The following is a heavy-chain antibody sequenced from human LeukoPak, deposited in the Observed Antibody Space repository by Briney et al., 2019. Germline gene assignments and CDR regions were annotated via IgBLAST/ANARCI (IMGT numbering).Heavy chain of an antibody. J-gene: IGHJ6*02. CDR1: GFTFSSYS. Sequence: GGSLRLSCAASGFTFSSYSMNWVRQAPGKGLEWVSSISSSSSYIYYADSVKGRFTISRDNSKNTLYLQMNSLRAEDTAVYYCAKSRRDLYQLLTYGMDVWGQGTTVTVSS. CDR2: ISSSSSYI. D-gene: IGHD2-2*01. CDR3: AKSRRDLYQLLTYGMDV. V-gene: IGHV3-21*01.